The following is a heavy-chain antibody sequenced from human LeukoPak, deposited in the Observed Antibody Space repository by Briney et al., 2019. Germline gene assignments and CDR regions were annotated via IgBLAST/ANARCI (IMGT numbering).Heavy chain of an antibody. CDR3: ASPTYYYDSSGFDY. CDR2: ISSSSSTI. J-gene: IGHJ4*02. D-gene: IGHD3-22*01. CDR1: GFTFSSYS. V-gene: IGHV3-48*02. Sequence: GGSLRLSRAASGFTFSSYSMNWVRQAPGKGLEWVSYISSSSSTIYYADSVKGRFTISRDNAKNSLYLQMNSLRDEDTAVYYCASPTYYYDSSGFDYWGQGTLVTVSS.